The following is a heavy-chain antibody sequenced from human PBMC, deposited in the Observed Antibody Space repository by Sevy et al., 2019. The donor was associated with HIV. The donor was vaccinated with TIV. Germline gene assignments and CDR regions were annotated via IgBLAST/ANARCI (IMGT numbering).Heavy chain of an antibody. V-gene: IGHV5-51*01. CDR1: GYSFTSYW. CDR2: IYPGDSDT. J-gene: IGHJ6*02. Sequence: GESLKISCKGSGYSFTSYWIGWVRQMPGKGLEWMGIIYPGDSDTRHSPSFQGQVTISADKSISTAYLQWSSLKASDTAMYYCARQEDEGGSSWPYYYYGMDVWGQGTTVTVSS. D-gene: IGHD6-13*01. CDR3: ARQEDEGGSSWPYYYYGMDV.